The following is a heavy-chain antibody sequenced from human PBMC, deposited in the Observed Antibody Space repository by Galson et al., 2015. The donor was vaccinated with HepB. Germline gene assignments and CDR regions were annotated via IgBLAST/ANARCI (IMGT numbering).Heavy chain of an antibody. V-gene: IGHV3-33*08. CDR3: AREPLNTGRAFDI. D-gene: IGHD3-10*01. J-gene: IGHJ3*02. CDR2: IWYDGSNK. CDR1: GLTFSSYG. Sequence: SLRLSCAASGLTFSSYGMHWVRQAPGKGLEWVAVIWYDGSNKYYADSVKGRFTISRDNSKNTLYLQMNSLRAEDTAVYYCAREPLNTGRAFDIWGQGTMVTVSS.